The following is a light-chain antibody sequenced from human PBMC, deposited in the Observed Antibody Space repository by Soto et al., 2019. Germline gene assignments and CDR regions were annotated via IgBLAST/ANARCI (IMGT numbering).Light chain of an antibody. CDR1: QGIGNY. CDR2: TAS. CDR3: QNHNSAPLT. Sequence: DIKMTQSPSSLSTCVGDRVTITCRASQGIGNYLAWYQQRTGKLPKLLIYTASTLHSGFPSRFSGSGSGTYFTLTISSLQPEDVATYYCQNHNSAPLTFGGGTKVEIK. V-gene: IGKV1-27*01. J-gene: IGKJ4*01.